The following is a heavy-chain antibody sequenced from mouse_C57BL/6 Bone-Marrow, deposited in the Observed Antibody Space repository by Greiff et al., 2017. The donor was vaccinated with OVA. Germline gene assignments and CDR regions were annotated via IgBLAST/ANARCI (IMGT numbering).Heavy chain of an antibody. CDR1: EYEFPSHD. CDR2: INSDGGST. D-gene: IGHD1-1*01. J-gene: IGHJ4*01. V-gene: IGHV5-2*01. Sequence: DVMLVESGGGLVQPGESLKLSCESNEYEFPSHDMSWVRKTPEKRLELVAAINSDGGSTYYPDTMERRFIISRDNTKKTLYLQMSSLRSEDTALYYCARHAYYGSKGGYAMDYWGQGTSVTVSS. CDR3: ARHAYYGSKGGYAMDY.